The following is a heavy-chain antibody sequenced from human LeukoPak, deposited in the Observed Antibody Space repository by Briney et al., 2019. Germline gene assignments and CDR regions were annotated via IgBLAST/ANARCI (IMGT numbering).Heavy chain of an antibody. Sequence: PSETLSLTCAVSGGSISRSNWWSWVRQSPGKGLEWIGEIYDNGSTNYNPSLKSRVTISVDKSKNQFSLKLSSVTAADTAVYYCASPRAERSTWYAVDYWGQGTLVAVSA. V-gene: IGHV4-4*02. CDR3: ASPRAERSTWYAVDY. D-gene: IGHD6-13*01. CDR1: GGSISRSNW. CDR2: IYDNGST. J-gene: IGHJ4*02.